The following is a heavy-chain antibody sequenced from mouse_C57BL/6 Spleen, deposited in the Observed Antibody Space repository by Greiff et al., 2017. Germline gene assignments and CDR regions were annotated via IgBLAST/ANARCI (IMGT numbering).Heavy chain of an antibody. CDR2: ISSGSSTI. Sequence: EVKLVESGGGLVKPGGSLKLSFAASGFTFSDYGMHWVRQAPEKGLEWVAYISSGSSTIYYADTVQGRFTISRDNAKNTLFLQMTSLRSEDTAMYYCARRGDYDVLLYAMDYWGQGTSVTVSS. J-gene: IGHJ4*01. D-gene: IGHD2-4*01. V-gene: IGHV5-17*01. CDR3: ARRGDYDVLLYAMDY. CDR1: GFTFSDYG.